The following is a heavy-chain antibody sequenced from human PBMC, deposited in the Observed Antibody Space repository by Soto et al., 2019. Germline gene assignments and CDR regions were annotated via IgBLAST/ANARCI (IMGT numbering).Heavy chain of an antibody. CDR3: ARVRGNYYDYVWGSYRHPGYFDY. D-gene: IGHD3-16*02. CDR2: INHSGST. CDR1: GGSFSGYY. J-gene: IGHJ4*02. Sequence: SETLSLTCAVYGGSFSGYYWSWIRQPPGKGLEWIGEINHSGSTNYNLSLKSRVTISVDTSKNQFSLKLSSVTAADTAVYYCARVRGNYYDYVWGSYRHPGYFDYWGQGTLVTVSS. V-gene: IGHV4-34*01.